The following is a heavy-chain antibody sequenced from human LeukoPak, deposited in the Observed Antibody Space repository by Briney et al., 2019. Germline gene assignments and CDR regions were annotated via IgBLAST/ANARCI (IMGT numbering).Heavy chain of an antibody. J-gene: IGHJ4*02. Sequence: PGGSLRLSCAASGFTFSSYSMNWVRQAPGKGLEWVANMNQDGSEKHYVDSVKGRFIISRDNAKNSLFLQVNSLRVEGTAVYYCARDGAARGSGSFGDWGQGTLLIVSS. CDR3: ARDGAARGSGSFGD. CDR2: MNQDGSEK. V-gene: IGHV3-7*01. D-gene: IGHD3-10*01. CDR1: GFTFSSYS.